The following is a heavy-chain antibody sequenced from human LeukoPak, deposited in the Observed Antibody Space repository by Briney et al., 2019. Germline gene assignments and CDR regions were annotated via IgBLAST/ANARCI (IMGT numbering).Heavy chain of an antibody. CDR3: AREDYGGNSAYSDY. CDR1: GGTFSSYT. CDR2: IIPILGIA. D-gene: IGHD4-23*01. Sequence: GASVKVSCKASGGTFSSYTISWVRQVPGQGLEWMGRIIPILGIANYAQKFQGRVTITADKSTSTAYMELSSLRSEDTAVYYCAREDYGGNSAYSDYWGQGTLVTVSS. V-gene: IGHV1-69*04. J-gene: IGHJ4*02.